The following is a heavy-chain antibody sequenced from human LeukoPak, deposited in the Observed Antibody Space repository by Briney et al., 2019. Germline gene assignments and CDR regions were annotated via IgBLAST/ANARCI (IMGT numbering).Heavy chain of an antibody. J-gene: IGHJ6*02. D-gene: IGHD3-3*01. Sequence: SETLSLTCTVSGGSISSSSYYWGWIRQPPGKGLEWIGSIYYSGSTYYNPSLKSRVTISVDTSKNQFSLKLSSVTAADTAVYYCARDQRFSTSLYYYGMDVWGQGTTVTVSS. CDR2: IYYSGST. CDR1: GGSISSSSYY. V-gene: IGHV4-39*07. CDR3: ARDQRFSTSLYYYGMDV.